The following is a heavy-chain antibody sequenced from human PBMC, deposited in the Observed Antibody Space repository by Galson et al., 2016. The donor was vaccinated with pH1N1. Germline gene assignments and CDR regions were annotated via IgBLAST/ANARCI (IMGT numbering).Heavy chain of an antibody. D-gene: IGHD4-23*01. CDR2: IYITGTT. Sequence: TLSLTCAVSGGSITSGGYSWNWIRQPPGKGLEWIGRIYITGTTYYNPSLKSRFTISVDTSKNQFSLKVNSVTAADTAIYYCARGRLYGGDAFDIWGQGTMVTVSS. CDR1: GGSITSGGYS. CDR3: ARGRLYGGDAFDI. J-gene: IGHJ3*02. V-gene: IGHV4-30-2*01.